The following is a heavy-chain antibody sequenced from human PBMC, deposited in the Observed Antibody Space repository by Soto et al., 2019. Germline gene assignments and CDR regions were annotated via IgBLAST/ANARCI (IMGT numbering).Heavy chain of an antibody. CDR3: ARGGGCSGGSCNFDY. D-gene: IGHD2-15*01. J-gene: IGHJ4*02. V-gene: IGHV3-48*01. CDR2: ISSSSSTI. CDR1: GFTFSSYS. Sequence: EVQLVESGGGLVQPGGSLRLSCAASGFTFSSYSMNWVRQAPGKGLEWVSYISSSSSTIYYADSVKGRFTISRDNAKNSLLLQMNSLSAEDTAVYYCARGGGCSGGSCNFDYWGQGTVVTVSS.